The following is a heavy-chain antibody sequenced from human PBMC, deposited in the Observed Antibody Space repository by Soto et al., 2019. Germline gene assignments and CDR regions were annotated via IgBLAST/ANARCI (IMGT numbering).Heavy chain of an antibody. D-gene: IGHD3-22*01. J-gene: IGHJ3*02. Sequence: QVQLQESGPGLVKPSETLSLTCTVSGGSISSYYWSWIRQPAGKGLEWIGRIYTSGSTNYNPSLKSRVTMSVDTSKNQFSLKLSSVTAADTAVYYCARGKMIVPSDAFDIWGQGTMVTVSS. CDR3: ARGKMIVPSDAFDI. V-gene: IGHV4-4*07. CDR2: IYTSGST. CDR1: GGSISSYY.